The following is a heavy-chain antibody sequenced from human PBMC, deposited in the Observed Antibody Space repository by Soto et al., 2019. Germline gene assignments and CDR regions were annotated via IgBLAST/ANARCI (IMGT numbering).Heavy chain of an antibody. CDR1: GFTFSSYW. V-gene: IGHV3-7*01. Sequence: EVQLVESGGGLVQPGGSLRLSCAASGFTFSSYWMSWVRQAPGKGLEWVANIKHDGSEKYYVDSVKGRFTISRDNAKNSLYLQMNSLRAEDTAVYYCARVRDYDILTGQRYYFDYWGQGTLVTVSS. CDR3: ARVRDYDILTGQRYYFDY. J-gene: IGHJ4*02. CDR2: IKHDGSEK. D-gene: IGHD3-9*01.